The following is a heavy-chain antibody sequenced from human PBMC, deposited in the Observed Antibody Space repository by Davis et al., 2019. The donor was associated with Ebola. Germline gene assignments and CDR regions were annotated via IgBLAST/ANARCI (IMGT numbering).Heavy chain of an antibody. Sequence: ASVKVSCKASGYTFTSYDINWVRQATGQGLEWMGWMNPNSGNTGYAQKFQGRVTMTRNTSISTACMELSSLRSEDTALYYCARGRGHHESSGRDYWGQGTLVTVSS. D-gene: IGHD3-22*01. V-gene: IGHV1-8*01. CDR1: GYTFTSYD. CDR2: MNPNSGNT. CDR3: ARGRGHHESSGRDY. J-gene: IGHJ4*02.